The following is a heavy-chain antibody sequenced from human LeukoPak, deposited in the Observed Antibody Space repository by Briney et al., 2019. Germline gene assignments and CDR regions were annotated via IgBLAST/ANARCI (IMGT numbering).Heavy chain of an antibody. D-gene: IGHD6-13*01. CDR3: ARERSLWYSSSWYVGYFDY. J-gene: IGHJ4*02. CDR1: GFTFSSYE. CDR2: ISSSGSTI. Sequence: GGSLRLSCAASGFTFSSYEMNWVRQAPGKGLEWVSYISSSGSTIYYADSVKGRFTISRDNAKSSLYLQMNSLRAEDTAIYYCARERSLWYSSSWYVGYFDYWGQGTLVTFPS. V-gene: IGHV3-48*03.